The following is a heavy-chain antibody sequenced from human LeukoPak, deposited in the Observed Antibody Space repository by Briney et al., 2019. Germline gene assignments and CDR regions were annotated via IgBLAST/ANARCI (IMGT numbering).Heavy chain of an antibody. D-gene: IGHD3-22*01. Sequence: LVESGGGVVQPGRSLRLSCAASGFTFSSYAMHWVRQAPGKGLEWVALISHDGGNKHYAESVKGRFIISRANSKNTLSLQMNSLRAEDTAVYYCARGLLGSSAYYNNWGQGTLVTVSS. J-gene: IGHJ4*02. CDR3: ARGLLGSSAYYNN. CDR2: ISHDGGNK. CDR1: GFTFSSYA. V-gene: IGHV3-30*04.